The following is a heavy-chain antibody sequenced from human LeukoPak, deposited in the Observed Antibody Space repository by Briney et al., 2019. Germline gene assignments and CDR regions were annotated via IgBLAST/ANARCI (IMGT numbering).Heavy chain of an antibody. V-gene: IGHV3-23*01. CDR1: GFTSSSYG. CDR2: ISGSGGST. CDR3: AREGHCSGGSCCPNFDY. D-gene: IGHD2-15*01. J-gene: IGHJ4*02. Sequence: GGTLRLSCAASGFTSSSYGMSWVRQAPGKGLEWVSAISGSGGSTYYADSVKGRFTISRDKATHTLYLQMNSQRAEDTAVYFCAREGHCSGGSCCPNFDYWGQGTLVTVSS.